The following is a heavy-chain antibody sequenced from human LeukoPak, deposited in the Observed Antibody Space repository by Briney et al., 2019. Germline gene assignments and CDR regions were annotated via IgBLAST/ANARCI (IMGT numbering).Heavy chain of an antibody. CDR3: ARDQLGSGYDLHYYYGMDV. CDR2: IKSKTDGGTT. D-gene: IGHD5-12*01. J-gene: IGHJ6*02. V-gene: IGHV3-15*01. CDR1: GFTFSNAW. Sequence: GGSLRLSCAASGFTFSNAWMSWVRQAPGKGLEWVGRIKSKTDGGTTDYAAPVKGRFTISRDDSKNTLYLQMNSLRAEDTAVYYCARDQLGSGYDLHYYYGMDVWGQGTTVTVSS.